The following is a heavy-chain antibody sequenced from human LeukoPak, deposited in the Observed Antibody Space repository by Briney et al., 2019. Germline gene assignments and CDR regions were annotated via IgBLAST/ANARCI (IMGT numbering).Heavy chain of an antibody. CDR1: GGSLSSSSYY. D-gene: IGHD4-11*01. V-gene: IGHV4-39*01. CDR3: ASLQYQYYFDY. J-gene: IGHJ4*02. Sequence: PSETLSLTCTVSGGSLSSSSYYWGWVRQPPGKVLEWIGNIYYSGSAYYNPSLKSRVAISVDTSKNQFSLKLSSVTAADTAVYYCASLQYQYYFDYWGQGTLVTVSS. CDR2: IYYSGSA.